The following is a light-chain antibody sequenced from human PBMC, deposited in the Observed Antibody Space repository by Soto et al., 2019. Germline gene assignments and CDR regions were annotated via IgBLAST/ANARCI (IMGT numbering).Light chain of an antibody. Sequence: QSALTQPASVSGSPGQSITISGSGTSSDVGSYNLVSWYQQHPGKAPQLMIYEASKRPSGVSDRFSGSKSGNTASLTISGLQAEDEADYYCCSYAGSNTFVFGGGTKLTVL. CDR3: CSYAGSNTFV. CDR1: SSDVGSYNL. J-gene: IGLJ2*01. CDR2: EAS. V-gene: IGLV2-23*02.